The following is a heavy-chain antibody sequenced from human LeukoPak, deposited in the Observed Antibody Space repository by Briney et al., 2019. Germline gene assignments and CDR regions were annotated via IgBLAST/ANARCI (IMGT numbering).Heavy chain of an antibody. V-gene: IGHV3-66*01. Sequence: GGSLRLSCAAFGFTVSSNDMSWVRQAPGKGLEWVSIIYSGGSTHYADSVKGRFTISRDNPKNTVYLQMNSLRAEDTAVYFCARVLFSGYYMNVWGKGTTVTVSS. CDR2: IYSGGST. J-gene: IGHJ6*03. CDR3: ARVLFSGYYMNV. CDR1: GFTVSSND. D-gene: IGHD2-21*01.